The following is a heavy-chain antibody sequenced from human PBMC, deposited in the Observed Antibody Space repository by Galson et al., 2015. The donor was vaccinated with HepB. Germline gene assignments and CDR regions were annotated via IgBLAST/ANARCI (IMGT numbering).Heavy chain of an antibody. CDR2: IESSDKK. Sequence: SLRLSCAASGFTVSGTYMIWVRQVPGKGLECVSLIESSDKKYYIDSVKGRFTISRDNSLNTMSLQLNSLRAEDSGVYYCAVSGTPGGFDFWGQGTMVTVSS. V-gene: IGHV3-66*01. CDR3: AVSGTPGGFDF. J-gene: IGHJ3*01. D-gene: IGHD1-14*01. CDR1: GFTVSGTY.